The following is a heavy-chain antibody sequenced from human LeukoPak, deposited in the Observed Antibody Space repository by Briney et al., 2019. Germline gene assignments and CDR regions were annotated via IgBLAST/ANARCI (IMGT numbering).Heavy chain of an antibody. D-gene: IGHD2-15*01. V-gene: IGHV4-4*02. CDR2: IFHSGGT. Sequence: PSETLSLTCAVSGGSISSTNWWSWVRQPPGKGLEWIGEIFHSGGTNYNPSLKSRISLSVDKSQNQFSLKLNSLTAADTAVYYCARDRDVDDFDSWGHGTLVTVSS. CDR3: ARDRDVDDFDS. J-gene: IGHJ4*01. CDR1: GGSISSTNW.